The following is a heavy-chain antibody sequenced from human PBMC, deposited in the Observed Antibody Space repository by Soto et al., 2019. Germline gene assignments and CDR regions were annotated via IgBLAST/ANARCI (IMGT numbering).Heavy chain of an antibody. CDR3: ARDYLGYYDSSGYIYDY. D-gene: IGHD3-22*01. J-gene: IGHJ4*02. Sequence: VQLVESGGGLVKPGGSLRLSCAASGFTFSSYSMNWVRQAPGKGLEWVSSISSSSSYIYYADSVKGRFTISRDNAKNSLYLQMNSLRAEDTAVYYCARDYLGYYDSSGYIYDYWGQGTLVTVSS. CDR2: ISSSSSYI. V-gene: IGHV3-21*01. CDR1: GFTFSSYS.